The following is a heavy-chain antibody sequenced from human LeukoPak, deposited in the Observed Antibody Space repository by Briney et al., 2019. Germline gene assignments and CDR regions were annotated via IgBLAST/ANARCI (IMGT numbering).Heavy chain of an antibody. CDR1: GYTFTSYG. V-gene: IGHV1-18*01. Sequence: VASVKVSCKASGYTFTSYGISWVRQAPGQGLEWMGWISAYNGNTNYAQKFQGRVTITADKSTSTAYMELSSLRSEDTAVYYCARPSESRGRYYGSGSRSAYFDLWGRGTLVTVSS. CDR2: ISAYNGNT. J-gene: IGHJ2*01. D-gene: IGHD3-10*01. CDR3: ARPSESRGRYYGSGSRSAYFDL.